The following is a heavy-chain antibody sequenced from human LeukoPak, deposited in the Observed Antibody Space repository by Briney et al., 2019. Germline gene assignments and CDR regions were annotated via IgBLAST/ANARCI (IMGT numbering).Heavy chain of an antibody. CDR1: GGSISSYY. J-gene: IGHJ3*02. Sequence: SETLSLTCTVSGGSISSYYWSWIRQPPGKGLEWIGYIYYSGSTNYNPSLKSRVTISVDTSKNQFSLKLSSVTAADTAVYYCARKENYDYVWGSKGQGGAFDIWGQGTMVTVSS. CDR3: ARKENYDYVWGSKGQGGAFDI. CDR2: IYYSGST. D-gene: IGHD3-16*01. V-gene: IGHV4-59*08.